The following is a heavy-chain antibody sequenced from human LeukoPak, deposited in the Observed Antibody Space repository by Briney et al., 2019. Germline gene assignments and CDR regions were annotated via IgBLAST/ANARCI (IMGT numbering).Heavy chain of an antibody. J-gene: IGHJ4*02. Sequence: SETLSLTCTVSGGSISSGDYYWSWIRQPPGKGLEWIGYIYYSGSTYYNPFLKSRVTISVDTSKNQFSLKLSSVTAADTAVYYCARERCGGDCYTAWRYYFDYWGQGTLVTVSS. CDR2: IYYSGST. CDR3: ARERCGGDCYTAWRYYFDY. D-gene: IGHD2-21*02. CDR1: GGSISSGDYY. V-gene: IGHV4-30-4*01.